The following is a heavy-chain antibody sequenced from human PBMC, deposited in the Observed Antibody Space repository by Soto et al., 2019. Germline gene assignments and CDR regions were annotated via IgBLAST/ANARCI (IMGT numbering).Heavy chain of an antibody. Sequence: PGESLKISCKGSGYSFTSYWIGWVRQMPGKGLEWMGIIYPGDSDTRYSPSFQGQVTISADKSISTAYLQWSSLKASDTAMYYCERHLIAANPVGTGAYYYYGMGVWGQGTTVTVSS. D-gene: IGHD6-13*01. V-gene: IGHV5-51*01. CDR3: ERHLIAANPVGTGAYYYYGMGV. J-gene: IGHJ6*02. CDR2: IYPGDSDT. CDR1: GYSFTSYW.